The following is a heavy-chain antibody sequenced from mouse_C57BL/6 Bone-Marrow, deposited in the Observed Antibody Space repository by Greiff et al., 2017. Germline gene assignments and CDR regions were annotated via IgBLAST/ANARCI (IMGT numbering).Heavy chain of an antibody. CDR1: GYTFTNYW. CDR2: MHPNGGSP. CDR3: ARSYDYDDYTIDY. V-gene: IGHV1-64*01. J-gene: IGHJ4*01. Sequence: VQLQQPGAELVKPGASVKLSCKASGYTFTNYWMHWVKQRPGQGLEWIGMMHPNGGSPDYNEKFKSEATLSVDKSSRKAYMELSSLTSEDSAVYYCARSYDYDDYTIDYWGQGTSVTVSS. D-gene: IGHD2-4*01.